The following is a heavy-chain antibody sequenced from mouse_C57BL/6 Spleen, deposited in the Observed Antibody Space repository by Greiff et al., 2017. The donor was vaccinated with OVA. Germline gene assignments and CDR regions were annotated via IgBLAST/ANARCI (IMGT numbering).Heavy chain of an antibody. V-gene: IGHV1-55*01. CDR2: IYPGSGST. CDR3: ARREGNYYGSSYVGAMDY. D-gene: IGHD1-1*01. J-gene: IGHJ4*01. CDR1: GYTFTSYW. Sequence: QVQLQQPGAELVKPGASVKMSCKASGYTFTSYWITWVKQRPGQGLEWIGDIYPGSGSTNYNEKFKSKATLTVDTSSSTAYMQLSSLTSEDSAVYYCARREGNYYGSSYVGAMDYWGQGTSVTVSS.